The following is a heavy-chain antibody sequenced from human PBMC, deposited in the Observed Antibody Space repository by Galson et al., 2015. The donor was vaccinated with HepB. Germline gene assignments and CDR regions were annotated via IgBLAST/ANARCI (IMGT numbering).Heavy chain of an antibody. J-gene: IGHJ6*03. CDR1: GGSISSTSYY. V-gene: IGHV4-39*01. CDR3: ARHRAYHYYYYMDV. Sequence: LTCTVSGGSISSTSYYWGWIRQPPGKGLEWIGSIYYIGSTYYNPSLKSRVTISVDTSKNQFSLKLGSVTAADTAVYYCARHRAYHYYYYMDVWGNGTTVTVSS. CDR2: IYYIGST.